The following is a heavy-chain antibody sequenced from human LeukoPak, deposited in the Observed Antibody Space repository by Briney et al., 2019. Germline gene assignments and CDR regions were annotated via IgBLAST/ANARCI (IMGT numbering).Heavy chain of an antibody. J-gene: IGHJ4*02. D-gene: IGHD1-1*01. V-gene: IGHV3-48*01. Sequence: GGSLRLSCTASGFPFIEYSVNWVRQAPGKGLEWISYIGIDSGNTKYADSVRGRFTISTDKAKNSLYLQMNSLRVEDTAVYYCARDHNYAFDNWGQGTLVSVAS. CDR3: ARDHNYAFDN. CDR2: IGIDSGNT. CDR1: GFPFIEYS.